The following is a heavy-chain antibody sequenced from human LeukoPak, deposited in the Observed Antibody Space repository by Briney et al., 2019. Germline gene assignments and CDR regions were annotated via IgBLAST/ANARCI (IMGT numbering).Heavy chain of an antibody. J-gene: IGHJ4*02. CDR2: IYYSGST. CDR3: VAFWSGYSLQSGYFDY. D-gene: IGHD3-3*01. V-gene: IGHV4-39*01. CDR1: GGSISSSSYY. Sequence: SETLSLSCTVSGGSISSSSYYWGWIRQPPGKGLEWIGSIYYSGSTYYNPSLKSRVTISVDTSKNQFSLKLSSVTAADTAVYYCVAFWSGYSLQSGYFDYWGQGTLVTVSS.